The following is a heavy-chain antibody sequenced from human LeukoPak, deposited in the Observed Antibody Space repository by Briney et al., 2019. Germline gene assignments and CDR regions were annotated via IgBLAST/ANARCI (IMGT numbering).Heavy chain of an antibody. V-gene: IGHV3-48*03. Sequence: GGSLRLPCAASGFTFSSYEMNWVRQAPGKGLEWVSYISSSGSTIYYADSVKGRFTISRDNAKNSLYLQMNSLRAEDTAVYYCARGRGTYYYDTTSHYDAFDIWGQGTMVTVSS. CDR3: ARGRGTYYYDTTSHYDAFDI. CDR1: GFTFSSYE. J-gene: IGHJ3*02. CDR2: ISSSGSTI. D-gene: IGHD3-22*01.